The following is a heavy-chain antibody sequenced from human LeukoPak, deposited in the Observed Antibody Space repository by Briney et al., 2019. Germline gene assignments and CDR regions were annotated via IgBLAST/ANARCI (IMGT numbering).Heavy chain of an antibody. CDR2: ISSSSSTI. D-gene: IGHD3-16*01. J-gene: IGHJ4*02. Sequence: GGFLRLSCAASGFTFSSYSMNWVRQAPGKGLEWVSYISSSSSTIYYADSVEGRFTISRDNAKNSLYLQMNSLRAEDTAVYYCARGGALGYWGQGTLVTVSS. CDR3: ARGGALGY. CDR1: GFTFSSYS. V-gene: IGHV3-48*01.